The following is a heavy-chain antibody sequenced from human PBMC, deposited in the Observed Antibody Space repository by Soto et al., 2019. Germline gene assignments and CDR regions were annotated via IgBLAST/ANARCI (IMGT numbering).Heavy chain of an antibody. J-gene: IGHJ6*02. V-gene: IGHV5-51*01. CDR1: GYSFTSYW. D-gene: IGHD2-2*01. Sequence: LGESLKISCKGSGYSFTSYWIGWVRQMPGKGLEWMGIIYPGDSDTRYSPSFQGQVTISADKSISTAYLQWSSLKASDTAMYYCARHREENIVVVPAAIPASHYGMDVWGQGTTVTVSS. CDR2: IYPGDSDT. CDR3: ARHREENIVVVPAAIPASHYGMDV.